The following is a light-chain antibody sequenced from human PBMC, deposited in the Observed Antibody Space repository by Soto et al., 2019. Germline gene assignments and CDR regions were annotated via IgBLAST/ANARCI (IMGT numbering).Light chain of an antibody. CDR2: EVS. J-gene: IGLJ1*01. CDR3: SSYTSSNTYV. V-gene: IGLV2-18*02. CDR1: SSDVGSYNR. Sequence: QSVLTQPPSVSGSHGQSVPISCTGTSSDVGSYNRVSWYQQPPGTAPKVMIYEVSNRPSGVPDRFSGSKSGNTASLTISGLQAEDEADYYCSSYTSSNTYVFGTGTKVTVL.